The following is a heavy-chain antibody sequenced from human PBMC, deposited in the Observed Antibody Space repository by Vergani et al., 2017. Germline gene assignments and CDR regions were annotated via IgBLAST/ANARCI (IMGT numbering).Heavy chain of an antibody. D-gene: IGHD2-15*01. Sequence: QVQLVESGGGVVQPGRSLRLSCAASGFTFSSYAMHWVRQAPGKGLEWVAVISYDGSNKYYADSVKGRFTISRDNSKNTLYLQMNSLRAEDTAVYYCARVRPXDIVVVVAAKGPYYFDYWGQGTLVTVSS. CDR2: ISYDGSNK. CDR1: GFTFSSYA. CDR3: ARVRPXDIVVVVAAKGPYYFDY. J-gene: IGHJ4*02. V-gene: IGHV3-30*01.